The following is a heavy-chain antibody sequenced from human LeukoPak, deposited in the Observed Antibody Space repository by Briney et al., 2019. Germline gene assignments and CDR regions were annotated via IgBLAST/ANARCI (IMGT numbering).Heavy chain of an antibody. J-gene: IGHJ4*02. CDR3: ARADRDGNKRFLD. Sequence: GGSLRLSCAASGFTFSSYSMNWVRQAPGKGLEWVSYISSSSSTIYYADSVKGRFTISRDNGKNLVSLQMNSLRDEDTAVYYCARADRDGNKRFLDWGQGTLVTVSS. V-gene: IGHV3-48*02. CDR2: ISSSSSTI. D-gene: IGHD5-24*01. CDR1: GFTFSSYS.